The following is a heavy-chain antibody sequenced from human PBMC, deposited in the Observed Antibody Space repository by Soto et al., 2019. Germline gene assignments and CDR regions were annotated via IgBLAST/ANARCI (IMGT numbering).Heavy chain of an antibody. Sequence: SETLSLTCAVSGGSISNNNWWSRVRQSPVKGLEWIGEIHHSGSTNYNPSLKSRVSISVDKSKNPFSLNLGSVTAADTAVYYCVRGPTSVWNAGAQGTLVTASS. J-gene: IGHJ4*02. D-gene: IGHD1-1*01. V-gene: IGHV4-4*02. CDR3: VRGPTSVWNA. CDR1: GGSISNNNW. CDR2: IHHSGST.